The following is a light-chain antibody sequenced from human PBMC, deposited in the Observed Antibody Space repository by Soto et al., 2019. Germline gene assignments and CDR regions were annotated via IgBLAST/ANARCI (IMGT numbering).Light chain of an antibody. CDR1: QDISNY. J-gene: IGKJ4*01. Sequence: DIQMTQSPSSLSASVGDRVTITCQARQDISNYLNWYQQKPGKAPKLLIYDASNLETGVPSRFSGSGSGTDFTFTIISLQPEDIATYYCQQYDNLPPLTFGGGTKVELK. V-gene: IGKV1-33*01. CDR3: QQYDNLPPLT. CDR2: DAS.